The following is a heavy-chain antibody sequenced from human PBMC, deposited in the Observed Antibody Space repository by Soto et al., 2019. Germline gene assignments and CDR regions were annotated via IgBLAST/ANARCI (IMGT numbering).Heavy chain of an antibody. CDR1: GFTFSDYY. Sequence: QVQLVESGGVLVKPGGSLRLSCAASGFTFSDYYMSWFRQAPGEGLEWVSYISSDGGTKIYADSVRGRFTISRDNAKTSLYLQMNRLRAEDTAMYYCARVGSIAAAGTSDYWGQGTLVTVSS. D-gene: IGHD6-13*01. V-gene: IGHV3-11*01. J-gene: IGHJ4*02. CDR3: ARVGSIAAAGTSDY. CDR2: ISSDGGTK.